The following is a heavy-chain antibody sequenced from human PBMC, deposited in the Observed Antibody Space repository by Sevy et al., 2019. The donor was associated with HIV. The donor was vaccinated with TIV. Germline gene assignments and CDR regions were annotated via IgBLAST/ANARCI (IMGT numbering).Heavy chain of an antibody. CDR3: ARLGWYYDSSGYPGDY. J-gene: IGHJ4*02. CDR2: IYPGDSDT. Sequence: GESLKISCKGSGYSFTSYWIGWVRQMPGKGLEWMGIIYPGDSDTRYSPSFQGQVTISADKSISTAYLQWSSLKVSDTAMYYCARLGWYYDSSGYPGDYWGQGTLVTVSS. CDR1: GYSFTSYW. V-gene: IGHV5-51*01. D-gene: IGHD3-22*01.